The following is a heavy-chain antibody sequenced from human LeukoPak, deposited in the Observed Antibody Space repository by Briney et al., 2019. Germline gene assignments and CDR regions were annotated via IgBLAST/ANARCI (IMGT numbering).Heavy chain of an antibody. D-gene: IGHD5-18*01. V-gene: IGHV1-46*01. Sequence: ASVKVSCKASGYTSTSYYMHWVRQAPGQGLEWMGIINPSGGSTSYAQKFQGRVTMTRDTSTSTVYMELSSLRSEDTAVYYCARDPSGGDTAMVGSYYYYMDVWGKGTTVTVSS. CDR3: ARDPSGGDTAMVGSYYYYMDV. J-gene: IGHJ6*03. CDR2: INPSGGST. CDR1: GYTSTSYY.